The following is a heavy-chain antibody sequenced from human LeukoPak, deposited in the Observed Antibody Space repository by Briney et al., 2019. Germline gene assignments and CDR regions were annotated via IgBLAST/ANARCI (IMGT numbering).Heavy chain of an antibody. Sequence: GGSLRLSCAASGFSVSSNYMSWVRQAPGKGLEWVSVIYSGGSTYYADSVKGRFTISRDNSKNTLFLQMNSLRAEDTAAYYCARRGSKLDSYGFYYGMDVWGQGTTVTVSS. CDR1: GFSVSSNY. D-gene: IGHD5-18*01. CDR2: IYSGGST. CDR3: ARRGSKLDSYGFYYGMDV. V-gene: IGHV3-53*01. J-gene: IGHJ6*02.